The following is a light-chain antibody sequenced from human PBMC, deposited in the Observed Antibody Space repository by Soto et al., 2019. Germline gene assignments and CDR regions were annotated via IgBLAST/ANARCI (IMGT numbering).Light chain of an antibody. J-gene: IGKJ1*01. CDR2: KAS. CDR3: QQQISYPRT. V-gene: IGKV1-5*03. Sequence: DIQMTQSPSTLSASVGDRVIITCRASQRLTNALVWYQQKPGKAPNLLIYKASNLASGVPLRFSGSGYGTEFTLTISSLQPEDFATYYCQQQISYPRTFGQGTKVEIK. CDR1: QRLTNA.